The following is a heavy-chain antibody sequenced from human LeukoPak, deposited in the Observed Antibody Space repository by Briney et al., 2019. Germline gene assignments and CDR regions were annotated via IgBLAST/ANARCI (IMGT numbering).Heavy chain of an antibody. CDR3: AKDFVAATGLLES. V-gene: IGHV3-23*01. Sequence: GGSLRLSCEGSGFTFSSHAMTWVRQAPGKGLEWVAGISNNGGDTFYAASVKGRFTISRDNSKNTVYLQLNSVRGDDTGVYYCAKDFVAATGLLESWGQGTLVTVSS. J-gene: IGHJ4*02. D-gene: IGHD6-13*01. CDR1: GFTFSSHA. CDR2: ISNNGGDT.